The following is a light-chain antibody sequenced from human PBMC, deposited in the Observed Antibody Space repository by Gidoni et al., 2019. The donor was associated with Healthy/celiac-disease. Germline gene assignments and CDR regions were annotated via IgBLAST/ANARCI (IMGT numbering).Light chain of an antibody. V-gene: IGLV1-44*01. Sequence: QPVLTQPPSASGTPGQRVTIPCSGSSSNIGSNTVNWYQQLPGTAPKLLIYSNNQRPSGVPDRFSGSKSGTSASLAISGLQSEDEADYYCAAWDDSLNGPWVFGGGTKLTVL. CDR2: SNN. J-gene: IGLJ3*02. CDR3: AAWDDSLNGPWV. CDR1: SSNIGSNT.